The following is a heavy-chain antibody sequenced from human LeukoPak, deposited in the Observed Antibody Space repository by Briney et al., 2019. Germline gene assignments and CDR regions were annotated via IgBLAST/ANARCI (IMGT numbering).Heavy chain of an antibody. CDR3: AKDSGIAVATHNWFDP. CDR2: ISSSGSTI. V-gene: IGHV3-48*03. J-gene: IGHJ5*02. CDR1: GFTFSSYE. D-gene: IGHD6-19*01. Sequence: GGSLRLSCAASGFTFSSYEMNWVRQAPGKGLEWVSYISSSGSTIYYADSVKGRFTISRDNAKNSLYLQMNSLRAEDTAVYYCAKDSGIAVATHNWFDPWGQGTLVTVSS.